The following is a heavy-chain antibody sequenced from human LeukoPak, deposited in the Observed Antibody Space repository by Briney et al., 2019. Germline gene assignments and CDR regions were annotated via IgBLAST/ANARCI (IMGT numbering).Heavy chain of an antibody. V-gene: IGHV1-2*02. CDR2: INPNSGGT. Sequence: ASVKVSCKASGYTFTGYYMHWVRQAPGQGLEWMGWINPNSGGTNYAQKFQGRVTMTRDTSISTAYMELSRLRSDDTAVYYCASVGVYCSGGRCYSVLREGDNWFDPWIRESRVSDSS. CDR1: GYTFTGYY. J-gene: IGHJ5*02. D-gene: IGHD2-15*01. CDR3: ASVGVYCSGGRCYSVLREGDNWFDP.